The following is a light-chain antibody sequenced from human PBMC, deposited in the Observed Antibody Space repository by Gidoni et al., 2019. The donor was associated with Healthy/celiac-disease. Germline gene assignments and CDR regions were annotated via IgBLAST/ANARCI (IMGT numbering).Light chain of an antibody. J-gene: IGKJ1*01. CDR1: QSVLSSSNNKNY. Sequence: DIVMTQSPDSLVMSLGERATINCKSSQSVLSSSNNKNYLAWFQQKPGQPPKLLIYWASTRESGVPDRFSGSGSGTDFTLTISSLQAEDVAVYYCQQYYSTPQTFGQGTKVEIK. V-gene: IGKV4-1*01. CDR2: WAS. CDR3: QQYYSTPQT.